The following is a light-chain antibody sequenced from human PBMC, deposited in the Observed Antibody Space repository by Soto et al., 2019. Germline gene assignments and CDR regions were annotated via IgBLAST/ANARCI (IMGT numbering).Light chain of an antibody. V-gene: IGKV3-20*01. J-gene: IGKJ2*01. CDR1: QSISSSY. CDR2: AAS. CDR3: QQYGSSSYT. Sequence: EIVLTQSPGTLSLSPGERATLSCRASQSISSSYLAWYQQKPGQAPRLLIYAASSRATGIPDRFSGSRSGTDCTLTISRLEPEDFAVYYCQQYGSSSYTFGQGTQLEIK.